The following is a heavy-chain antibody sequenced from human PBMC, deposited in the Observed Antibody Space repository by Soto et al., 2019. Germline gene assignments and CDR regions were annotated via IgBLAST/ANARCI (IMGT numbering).Heavy chain of an antibody. CDR1: GFTFSSSA. D-gene: IGHD3-3*01. CDR2: ISGSGATT. CDR3: AKAPFGVSIFGVTYLDV. Sequence: GGSLRPSCAASGFTFSSSAMSWVRQAPGKGLEWVAGISGSGATTYYADSVKGRFTISRDKSKSTLFLQMNSLRAEDTAVYYCAKAPFGVSIFGVTYLDVWGQGTTVTVSS. V-gene: IGHV3-23*01. J-gene: IGHJ6*02.